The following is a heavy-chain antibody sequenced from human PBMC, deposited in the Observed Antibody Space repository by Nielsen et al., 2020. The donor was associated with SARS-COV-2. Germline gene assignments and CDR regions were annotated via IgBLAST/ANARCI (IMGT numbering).Heavy chain of an antibody. Sequence: KVSCKTSGYRFNSYWIGWVRHMPGKGLEWMGIIYPGDSDTRYSSSFQGQVTISADKSISTAYLQWSSLKASDTAMYYCARAYSGSSYFDYWGQGTLVTVSS. J-gene: IGHJ4*02. CDR3: ARAYSGSSYFDY. V-gene: IGHV5-51*01. D-gene: IGHD1-26*01. CDR1: GYRFNSYW. CDR2: IYPGDSDT.